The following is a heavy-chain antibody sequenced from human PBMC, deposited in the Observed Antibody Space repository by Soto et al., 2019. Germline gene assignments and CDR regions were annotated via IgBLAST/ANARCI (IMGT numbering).Heavy chain of an antibody. CDR1: GGTFSSYT. J-gene: IGHJ4*02. V-gene: IGHV1-69*08. D-gene: IGHD2-21*01. CDR3: ATESDYSLIRRFDY. CDR2: ISPILAIT. Sequence: QVQLVQSGAEVKKPGSSVTVSCKASGGTFSSYTINWVRQAPGQGLEWMGRISPILAITNYAQRFQGRVTITADKSPTTAYMELSSLRSEDTAVYYCATESDYSLIRRFDYWGQGTLVTVSS.